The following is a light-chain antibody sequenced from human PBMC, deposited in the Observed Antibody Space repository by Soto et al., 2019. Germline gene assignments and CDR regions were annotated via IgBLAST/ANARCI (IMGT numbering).Light chain of an antibody. CDR3: QKYNSAPPLT. Sequence: DIQMTQSPSSPSASVGDRVTITCRASQGISNYLAWYQQKPGKVPKLLIYAASTLQSGVPSRFSGSGSGTDFTLTIRSLQPEDVATYYCQKYNSAPPLTFGGGTKVEIK. CDR2: AAS. CDR1: QGISNY. V-gene: IGKV1-27*01. J-gene: IGKJ4*01.